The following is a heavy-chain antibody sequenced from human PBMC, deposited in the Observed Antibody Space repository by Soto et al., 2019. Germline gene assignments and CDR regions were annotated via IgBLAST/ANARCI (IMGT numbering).Heavy chain of an antibody. D-gene: IGHD2-8*02. CDR3: AKASLGHCTGATCYYFDD. J-gene: IGHJ4*02. CDR1: GFIFNAYA. V-gene: IGHV3-23*01. Sequence: GSLRLSCAASGFIFNAYAMTWVRQAPGKGLEWVSAIGGSGGNTYYAASVKGRFTISRDNSRDTLYLQMNSLRDEDTAVYYCAKASLGHCTGATCYYFDDWGQGTLVTSPQ. CDR2: IGGSGGNT.